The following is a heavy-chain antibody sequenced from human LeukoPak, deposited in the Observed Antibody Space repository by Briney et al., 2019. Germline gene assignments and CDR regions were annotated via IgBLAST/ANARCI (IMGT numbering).Heavy chain of an antibody. CDR2: INPNSGGT. CDR3: ARAFGGVPDATDYYYYYMDV. V-gene: IGHV1-2*02. D-gene: IGHD2-2*01. CDR1: GYTFTGYY. Sequence: ASVKVSCKASGYTFTGYYMHWVRQAPGQGLEWMGWINPNSGGTNYAQKFQGRVTMTRDTSISTAHMELSRLRSDDTAVYYCARAFGGVPDATDYYYYYMDVWGKGTTVTVSS. J-gene: IGHJ6*03.